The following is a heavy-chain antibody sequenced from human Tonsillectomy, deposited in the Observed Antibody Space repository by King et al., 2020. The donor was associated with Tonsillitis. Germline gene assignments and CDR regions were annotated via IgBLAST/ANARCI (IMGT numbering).Heavy chain of an antibody. J-gene: IGHJ4*02. Sequence: VQLVESGGGVVQPGGSLRLSCAASGFTFSSYGMHWVRQAPGKGLEWVAFLRFDGNNKYYADSVKGRFTISRDNSKNTLYLQMNSLRAEDTAVYYCAKDWSPFVGRGATPADWGQGTLVTVSS. CDR1: GFTFSSYG. D-gene: IGHD1-26*01. V-gene: IGHV3-30*02. CDR2: LRFDGNNK. CDR3: AKDWSPFVGRGATPAD.